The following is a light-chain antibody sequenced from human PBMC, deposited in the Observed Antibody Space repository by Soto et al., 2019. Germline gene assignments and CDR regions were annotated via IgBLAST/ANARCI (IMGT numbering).Light chain of an antibody. Sequence: AIQVTQSPSSLSASVGDRVTITCRASQDIRGALAWYQQKPGKAPRLLIFDVSTLEAGVPSRFSGGGSGTELTLTISSLQPEDFGTDDCEHFNSYPITFGNGTRLAIK. CDR3: EHFNSYPIT. J-gene: IGKJ5*01. CDR1: QDIRGA. V-gene: IGKV1-13*02. CDR2: DVS.